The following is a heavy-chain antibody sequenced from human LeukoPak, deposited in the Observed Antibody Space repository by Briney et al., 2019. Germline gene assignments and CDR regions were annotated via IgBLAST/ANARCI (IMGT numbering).Heavy chain of an antibody. CDR2: IYYSGTT. J-gene: IGHJ4*02. CDR1: GGSVSSNNDY. V-gene: IGHV4-61*01. CDR3: ARATWSDRPMVYAIREYYFDY. D-gene: IGHD2-8*01. Sequence: SETLSLTCTVSGGSVSSNNDYWSWIRQSPGKGLEWIGYIYYSGTTNYNPSLKSRVTISVDTSENQFSLKLSSVTVADTAVYFCARATWSDRPMVYAIREYYFDYWGQGTLVTVSS.